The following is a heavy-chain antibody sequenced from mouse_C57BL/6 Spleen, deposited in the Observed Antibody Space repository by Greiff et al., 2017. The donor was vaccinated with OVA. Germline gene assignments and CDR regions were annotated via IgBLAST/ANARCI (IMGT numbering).Heavy chain of an antibody. CDR1: GYSITSGYD. CDR3: ARASANWGYFDY. J-gene: IGHJ2*01. D-gene: IGHD4-1*01. Sequence: EVQLQQSGPGMVKPSQSLSLTCTVTGYSITSGYDWHWIRHFPGNKLEWMGYISYSGSTNYNPSLKSRISITHDTSKNHFFLKLNSVTTEDTATYYCARASANWGYFDYWGQGTTLTVSS. CDR2: ISYSGST. V-gene: IGHV3-1*01.